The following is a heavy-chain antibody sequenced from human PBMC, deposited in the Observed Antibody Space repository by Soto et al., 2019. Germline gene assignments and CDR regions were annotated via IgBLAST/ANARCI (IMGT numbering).Heavy chain of an antibody. CDR1: GGSISSSSYY. Sequence: QLQLQESGPGLVKPSETLSLTCTVSGGSISSSSYYWGWIRQPPGKGLEWIGSIYYSGSTYYNPSLKSRVTISVDTSKNQFSLKLSSVTAADTAVYYCARRIMITFGGVSVKSHFDYWGQGTLVTVSS. V-gene: IGHV4-39*01. CDR3: ARRIMITFGGVSVKSHFDY. J-gene: IGHJ4*02. CDR2: IYYSGST. D-gene: IGHD3-16*02.